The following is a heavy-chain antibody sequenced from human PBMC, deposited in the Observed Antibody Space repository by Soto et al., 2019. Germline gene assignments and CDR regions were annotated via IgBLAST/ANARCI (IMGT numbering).Heavy chain of an antibody. J-gene: IGHJ5*02. D-gene: IGHD4-17*01. V-gene: IGHV1-24*01. CDR3: ALILKPLRLRQFAP. CDR1: GYTLSELS. CDR2: FDPEDGER. Sequence: ASVKVSGKVSGYTLSELSMHWVRQAPGKGLEWMGSFDPEDGERVYAQRFQGRVTMTEDTSTDTAYMELGSLRSEDTAIYYCALILKPLRLRQFAPWGQGTLVTVSS.